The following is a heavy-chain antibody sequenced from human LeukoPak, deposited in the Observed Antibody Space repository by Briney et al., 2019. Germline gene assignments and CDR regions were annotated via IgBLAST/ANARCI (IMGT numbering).Heavy chain of an antibody. CDR2: ISAYNGNT. CDR1: GYTFTSYG. D-gene: IGHD3-22*01. CDR3: ARDDGEYYYDSSGYYLPDY. J-gene: IGHJ4*02. Sequence: ASVKVSCKASGYTFTSYGISWVRQAPGQGLEWMGWISAYNGNTNYAQKLQGRVTMTTDTSTSTAYMELRSLRSDDTAVYYCARDDGEYYYDSSGYYLPDYWGQGTLVTVSS. V-gene: IGHV1-18*01.